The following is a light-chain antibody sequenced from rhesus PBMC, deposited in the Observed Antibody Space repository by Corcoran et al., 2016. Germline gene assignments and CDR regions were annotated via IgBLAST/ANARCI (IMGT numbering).Light chain of an antibody. CDR3: QQYNSAPT. J-gene: IGKJ1*01. V-gene: IGKV1-21*01. CDR2: KAS. CDR1: QGISSW. Sequence: DIQMTQSPSSLSASVGDRVTITCRASQGISSWLAWYQYTAGKAPTVLMYKASSSQSGGPSRFSGSGSGTGCTLNISSLQPEDCATYYGQQYNSAPTFGQGTKVEIK.